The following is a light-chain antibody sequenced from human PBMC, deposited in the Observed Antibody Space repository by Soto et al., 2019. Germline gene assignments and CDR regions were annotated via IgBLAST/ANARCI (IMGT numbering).Light chain of an antibody. CDR2: KAS. CDR1: QSISNY. Sequence: DIQMTQSPATLSASVGDRVTITCRASQSISNYLNWFQQKPGKAPKLLIYKASSLESGVPSRFSGSGSGTEFTLTITSLQPDDSATYYCQQYNSYWTFGQGTKVDIK. V-gene: IGKV1-5*03. CDR3: QQYNSYWT. J-gene: IGKJ1*01.